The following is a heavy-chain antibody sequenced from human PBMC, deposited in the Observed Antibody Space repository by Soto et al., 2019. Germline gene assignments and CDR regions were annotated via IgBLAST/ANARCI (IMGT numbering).Heavy chain of an antibody. D-gene: IGHD2-2*01. V-gene: IGHV3-53*01. Sequence: LRLAYAACGVTVSSNYMSWVRQASEKGWEWVSVIYRGGSTSYAVSVKRRFSISRDNSKHTLYLQMNSLRAEDTAVYYCARDRQYCSSTSCQRGHYYGMDVWGQGTTVTVSS. CDR2: IYRGGST. J-gene: IGHJ6*02. CDR3: ARDRQYCSSTSCQRGHYYGMDV. CDR1: GVTVSSNY.